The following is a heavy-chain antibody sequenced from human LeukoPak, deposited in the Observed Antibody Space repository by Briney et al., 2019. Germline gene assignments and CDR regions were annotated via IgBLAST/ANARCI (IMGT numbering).Heavy chain of an antibody. Sequence: SETLSLTRAVYGGSFSGYYWSWIRQPPGKGLEWIGEINHSGSTNYNPSLKSRVTISVDTSKNQFSLKLSSVTAADTAVYYCARVVNPGYYDFWSGYYVDYWGQGTLVTVSS. J-gene: IGHJ4*02. CDR1: GGSFSGYY. CDR3: ARVVNPGYYDFWSGYYVDY. V-gene: IGHV4-34*01. D-gene: IGHD3-3*01. CDR2: INHSGST.